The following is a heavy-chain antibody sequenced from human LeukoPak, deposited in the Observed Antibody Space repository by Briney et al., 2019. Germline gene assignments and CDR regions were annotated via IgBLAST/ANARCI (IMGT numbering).Heavy chain of an antibody. J-gene: IGHJ4*02. CDR1: GFSFGDYG. V-gene: IGHV3-49*04. Sequence: PGGSLRLSCTTSGFSFGDYGMSWVRQAPGKGLEWVGFIRSKAYGGTTENAAAVKGRFTISRDNSKNTLYLQMNSLRAEDTAVYYCASKYMVRGVIGDYWGQGTLVTVSS. CDR3: ASKYMVRGVIGDY. CDR2: IRSKAYGGTT. D-gene: IGHD3-10*01.